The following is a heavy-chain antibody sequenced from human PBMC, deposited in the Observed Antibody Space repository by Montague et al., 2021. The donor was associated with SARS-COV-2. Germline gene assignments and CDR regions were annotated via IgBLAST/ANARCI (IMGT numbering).Heavy chain of an antibody. J-gene: IGHJ4*02. CDR3: AHLIRYYDIFTGIPFDY. D-gene: IGHD3-9*01. V-gene: IGHV2-5*01. CDR2: IYSNDEK. CDR1: GFSLSTSNVG. Sequence: PALVKPTQTLTLTCTFSGFSLSTSNVGVGWIRQPPGKALEWVAVIYSNDEKRYSPSLRNRLTITKDTAKNQVVLSLTYVDPVDTATYYCAHLIRYYDIFTGIPFDYWGQGSQVTVSS.